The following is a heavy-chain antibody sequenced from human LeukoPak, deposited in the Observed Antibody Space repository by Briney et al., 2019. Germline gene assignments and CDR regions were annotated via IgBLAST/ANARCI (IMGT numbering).Heavy chain of an antibody. CDR1: GFTFNRHA. V-gene: IGHV3-23*01. J-gene: IGHJ4*02. D-gene: IGHD4/OR15-4a*01. CDR3: ANEVRPNDY. CDR2: IDISGGST. Sequence: GGSLRLSCAASGFTFNRHAMCWVRQAPGKGLEWVSSIDISGGSTYYADSVKGRFTISRDNSKNTLYLQMNSLRAEDTALYFCANEVRPNDYWGQGTLVIVSS.